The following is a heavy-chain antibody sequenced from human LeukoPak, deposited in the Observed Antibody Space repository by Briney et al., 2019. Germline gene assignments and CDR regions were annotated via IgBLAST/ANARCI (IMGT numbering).Heavy chain of an antibody. V-gene: IGHV1-69*05. CDR2: TIPIFGTA. CDR3: ARKVVNTPAAFDI. D-gene: IGHD3-22*01. J-gene: IGHJ3*02. CDR1: GGTFSSYA. Sequence: SVKVSCKASGGTFSSYAISWVRQAPGQGLEWMGRTIPIFGTANYAQKFQGRVTITTDESTSTAYMELSSLRSEGTAVYYCARKVVNTPAAFDIWGQGTMVTVSS.